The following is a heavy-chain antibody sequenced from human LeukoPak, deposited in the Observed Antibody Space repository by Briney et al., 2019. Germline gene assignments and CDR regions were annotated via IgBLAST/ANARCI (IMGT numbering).Heavy chain of an antibody. CDR2: INWDDVTT. Sequence: GGSLRLSCAASGFTFDDYTMHWVRQVPGKGLEWVSLINWDDVTTYYADSVKGRFTISRDNSKNSLYLQMNSLRSEDTAFYYCAKGGSGWYSAQMLESWGQGTLVTVSS. CDR3: AKGGSGWYSAQMLES. D-gene: IGHD6-19*01. J-gene: IGHJ5*02. CDR1: GFTFDDYT. V-gene: IGHV3-43*01.